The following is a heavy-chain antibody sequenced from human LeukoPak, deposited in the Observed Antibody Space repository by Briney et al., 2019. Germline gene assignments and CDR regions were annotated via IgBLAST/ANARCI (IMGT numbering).Heavy chain of an antibody. CDR2: ISAYNGNT. V-gene: IGHV1-18*01. D-gene: IGHD2/OR15-2a*01. CDR1: GYTFTSYA. Sequence: ASVKVSCKASGYTFTSYAISWVRQAPGQGLEWMGWISAYNGNTNYAQKFQGRVTMTRNTSISTAYMELSSLRSEDTAVYYCAIYAYNFDYWGQGTLVTVSS. CDR3: AIYAYNFDY. J-gene: IGHJ4*02.